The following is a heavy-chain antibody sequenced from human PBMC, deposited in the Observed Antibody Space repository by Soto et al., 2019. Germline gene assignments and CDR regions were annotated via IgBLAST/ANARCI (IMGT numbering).Heavy chain of an antibody. CDR3: ATSFPIAVAGLDY. V-gene: IGHV4-39*01. CDR2: IYYSGST. CDR1: GGSISSSSYY. J-gene: IGHJ4*02. D-gene: IGHD6-19*01. Sequence: QLQLQESGPGLVKPSETLSLTCTVSGGSISSSSYYWGWIRQPPGKGLEWIGSIYYSGSTYYNPSLKSRVTTSVDTSKNQFSLKLSSVTAADTAVYYCATSFPIAVAGLDYWGQGTLVTVSS.